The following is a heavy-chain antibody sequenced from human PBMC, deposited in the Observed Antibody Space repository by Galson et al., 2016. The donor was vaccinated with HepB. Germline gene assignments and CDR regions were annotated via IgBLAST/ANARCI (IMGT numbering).Heavy chain of an antibody. CDR1: GFTFSSYA. CDR3: AKLEGGLTYYGMDV. V-gene: IGHV3-23*01. CDR2: IRHSGGRT. Sequence: SLRLSCAASGFTFSSYAMTWVRQAPGKGLEWVSGIRHSGGRTYYADSVNGRFTISRDNSKNTLYLQMNSLRAEDAAVYYCAKLEGGLTYYGMDVWGHGTTVTVYS. J-gene: IGHJ6*02. D-gene: IGHD2-15*01.